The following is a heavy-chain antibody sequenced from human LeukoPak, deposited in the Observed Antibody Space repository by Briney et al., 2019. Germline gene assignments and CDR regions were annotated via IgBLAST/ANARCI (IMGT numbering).Heavy chain of an antibody. D-gene: IGHD6-19*01. CDR3: ARDHSSGWYSDYFDY. Sequence: GGSLRLSCAASGFTFSPYSMNWLRQAPGKGLEWVSYISSSSSAIYYADSVKGRFTISRDNSKNTLYLQMNSLRAEDTAVYYCARDHSSGWYSDYFDYWGQGTLVTVSS. V-gene: IGHV3-48*01. CDR1: GFTFSPYS. CDR2: ISSSSSAI. J-gene: IGHJ4*02.